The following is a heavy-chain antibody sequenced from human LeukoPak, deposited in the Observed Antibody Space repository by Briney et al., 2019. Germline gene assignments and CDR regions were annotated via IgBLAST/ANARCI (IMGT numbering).Heavy chain of an antibody. Sequence: GGSLRLSCAASGFTFSSYSMNWVRQAPGKGLEWVSSISSSSSYIYYADSVKGRFTISRDNAKNSLYLQMNSLRAEDTAVYYCARDTYYDILTGYYSDAFDIWGQGTMVTVSS. CDR3: ARDTYYDILTGYYSDAFDI. J-gene: IGHJ3*02. CDR1: GFTFSSYS. V-gene: IGHV3-21*01. D-gene: IGHD3-9*01. CDR2: ISSSSSYI.